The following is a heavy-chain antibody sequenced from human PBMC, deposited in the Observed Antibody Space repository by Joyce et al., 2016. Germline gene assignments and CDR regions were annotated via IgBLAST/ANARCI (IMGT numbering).Heavy chain of an antibody. Sequence: EVQLVESGGTLVQPGGSLRLSCIASGFTFSDYWIHWVRQARGRGLEWVANIKQDGTETYYVDSVRGRFTVSRENAKNSLYLQMSSLRVEDTAVYYCVTRGIFLERFFDLWGQGTLVSVSS. D-gene: IGHD2/OR15-2a*01. CDR2: IKQDGTET. CDR3: VTRGIFLERFFDL. CDR1: GFTFSDYW. J-gene: IGHJ4*02. V-gene: IGHV3-7*01.